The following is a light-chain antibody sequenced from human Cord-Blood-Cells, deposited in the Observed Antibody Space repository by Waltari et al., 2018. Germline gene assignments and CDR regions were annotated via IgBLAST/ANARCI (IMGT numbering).Light chain of an antibody. J-gene: IGKJ4*01. CDR1: QSISSY. CDR3: QQSYSTPRP. V-gene: IGKV1-39*01. CDR2: AAS. Sequence: DIQMTHSPSSLSASVGVRVTITCRASQSISSYLNWYQQKPGKAAKLLIYAASSLQSGVPSRFSGSGSGTDFTRTISSLQPEDFATYYCQQSYSTPRPFGGGTKVEIK.